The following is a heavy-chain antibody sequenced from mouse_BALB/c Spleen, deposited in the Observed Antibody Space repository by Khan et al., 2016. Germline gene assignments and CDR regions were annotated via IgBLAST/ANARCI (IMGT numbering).Heavy chain of an antibody. V-gene: IGHV11-2*02. CDR2: INSDGSAI. CDR1: GFTFSGFW. J-gene: IGHJ1*01. CDR3: MRYRNYWYYDV. Sequence: EVQLLETGGGLVQPGGSRGLSCEGSGFTFSGFWMRWVRQTPGKTLEWIGDINSDGSAINYAPSITDRSTIIRDNDTCTLYLQMSNVRSADTATACCMRYRNYWYYDVWGAGTTVTDAS.